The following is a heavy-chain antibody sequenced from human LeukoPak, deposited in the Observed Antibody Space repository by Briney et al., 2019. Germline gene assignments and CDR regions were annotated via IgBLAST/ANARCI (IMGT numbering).Heavy chain of an antibody. CDR2: IIPIFGTA. D-gene: IGHD6-6*01. J-gene: IGHJ3*02. Sequence: SVKVSCKASGGTFSSYAISWVRQAPGQGLEWMGGIIPIFGTANYAQKFQGRVTITADESTSTAYMELSSLRSEDAAVYYCARGRRRVGDSSSALHDAFDIWGQGTMVTVSS. V-gene: IGHV1-69*01. CDR3: ARGRRRVGDSSSALHDAFDI. CDR1: GGTFSSYA.